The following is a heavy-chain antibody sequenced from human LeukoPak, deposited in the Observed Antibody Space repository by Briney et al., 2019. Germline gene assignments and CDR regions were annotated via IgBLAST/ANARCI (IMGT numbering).Heavy chain of an antibody. J-gene: IGHJ5*02. CDR3: AKPEYSGSYYGLSWFDP. D-gene: IGHD1-26*01. CDR1: GASISSSGYY. CDR2: IYYSGSP. Sequence: VQPSETLSLTCTVSGASISSSGYYWGWIRQPPEMGLEWIAGIYYSGSPYYNPSLKSRVTISVDTSKNPLSLKLSSLTAARRAVDYCAKPEYSGSYYGLSWFDPSGEGTLVTVSS. V-gene: IGHV4-39*01.